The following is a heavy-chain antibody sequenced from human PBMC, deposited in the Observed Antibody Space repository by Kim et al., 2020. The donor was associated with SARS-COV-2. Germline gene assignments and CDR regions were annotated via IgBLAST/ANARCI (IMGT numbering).Heavy chain of an antibody. J-gene: IGHJ6*02. CDR2: INTNTGNP. Sequence: ASVKVSCKASGYTFTSYAMNWVRQAPGQGLEWMGWINTNTGNPTYAQGFTGRFVFSLDTSVSTAYLQISSLKAEDTAVYYCATVYGDYGVSDYYGMDVWGQGTTVTVSS. D-gene: IGHD4-17*01. CDR3: ATVYGDYGVSDYYGMDV. V-gene: IGHV7-4-1*02. CDR1: GYTFTSYA.